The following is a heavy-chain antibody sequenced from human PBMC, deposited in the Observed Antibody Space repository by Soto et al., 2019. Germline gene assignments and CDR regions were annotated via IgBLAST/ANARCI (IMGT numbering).Heavy chain of an antibody. Sequence: PGGSLRLSCIASGFTFRNYAMAWVRQAPGEDLEWASAIGTSGTPTLYADSVKSRFSISRDDSRNTVSLQMNSLGVEDTATYYCTRILWSSRRDALDIWGQGTTVTV. J-gene: IGHJ6*02. CDR3: TRILWSSRRDALDI. CDR1: GFTFRNYA. V-gene: IGHV3-23*01. D-gene: IGHD2-21*01. CDR2: IGTSGTPT.